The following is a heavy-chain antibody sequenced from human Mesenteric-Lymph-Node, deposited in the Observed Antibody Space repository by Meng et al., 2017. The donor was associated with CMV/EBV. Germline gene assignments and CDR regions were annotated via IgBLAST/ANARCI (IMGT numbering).Heavy chain of an antibody. D-gene: IGHD6-13*01. CDR1: GFTFSSYS. CDR2: ISSSSSYI. V-gene: IGHV3-21*01. CDR3: ARVGYSSSWYSYYYYGMDV. Sequence: GESLKISCAASGFTFSSYSMNWVRQAPGKGLEWVSSISSSSSYIYYADSVKGRFTISRDNAKNSLYLQMNSLRAEDTAVYHCARVGYSSSWYSYYYYGMDVWGQGTTVTVSS. J-gene: IGHJ6*02.